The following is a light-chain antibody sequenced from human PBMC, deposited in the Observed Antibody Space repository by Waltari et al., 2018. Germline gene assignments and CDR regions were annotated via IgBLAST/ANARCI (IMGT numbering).Light chain of an antibody. CDR3: GSYTTTTTWV. J-gene: IGLJ3*02. Sequence: QSALTQPASVSGSPGQSITISCSGTGSDIGGFNYVSWYQQRPGKAPKLLIYGVSQRPSGVSDRFSGSKSGNRASLTISGLQAEDDSDYYCGSYTTTTTWVFGGGTKLTVL. CDR2: GVS. CDR1: GSDIGGFNY. V-gene: IGLV2-14*03.